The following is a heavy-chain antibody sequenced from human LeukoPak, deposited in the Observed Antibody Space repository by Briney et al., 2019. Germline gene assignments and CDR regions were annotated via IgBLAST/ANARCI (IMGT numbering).Heavy chain of an antibody. V-gene: IGHV3-7*04. CDR1: GFTFSNYW. D-gene: IGHD5-18*01. CDR3: AGVGDTTMVHLLHY. CDR2: IKQDGSDK. J-gene: IGHJ4*02. Sequence: QPGGPLRLSCAASGFTFSNYWMSWVRQAPGKGLEWVANIKQDGSDKYYVDSVKGRFTISRDNAKNSLYLQMNSLRGEDTAVYYCAGVGDTTMVHLLHYWGQGTLVTVSS.